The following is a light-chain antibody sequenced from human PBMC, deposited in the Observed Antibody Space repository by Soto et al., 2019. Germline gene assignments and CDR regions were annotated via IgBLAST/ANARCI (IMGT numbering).Light chain of an antibody. J-gene: IGLJ3*02. V-gene: IGLV1-40*01. CDR2: GNS. CDR1: SSNIGVGHA. CDR3: QSYDDSLSGWV. Sequence: QSVLTQPPSVSGAPGQRVTISCTGSSSNIGVGHALHWYQHLPGAAPKLLMYGNSDRPSGVPDRFSGSKSGTSASLAITGLQPEDEADYYCQSYDDSLSGWVFGGGTKLTVL.